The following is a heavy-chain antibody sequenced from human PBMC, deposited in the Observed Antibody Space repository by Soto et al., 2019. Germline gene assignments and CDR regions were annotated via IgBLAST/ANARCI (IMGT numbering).Heavy chain of an antibody. Sequence: ASVKVSCKVSGYTLTELSMHWVRQAPGKGLEWMGGFDPEDGETIYAQKFQGRVTMTEDTSTDTAYMELSSLRSEDTAVYYCATDNLGYCSGGSCRVRSLGVGFDPWGQGTLVTVSS. J-gene: IGHJ5*02. CDR3: ATDNLGYCSGGSCRVRSLGVGFDP. V-gene: IGHV1-24*01. CDR1: GYTLTELS. CDR2: FDPEDGET. D-gene: IGHD2-15*01.